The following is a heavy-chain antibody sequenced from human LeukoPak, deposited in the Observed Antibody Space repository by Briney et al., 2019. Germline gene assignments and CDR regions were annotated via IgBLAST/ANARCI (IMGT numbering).Heavy chain of an antibody. CDR2: IKPDGREK. D-gene: IGHD3-10*01. J-gene: IGHJ4*02. V-gene: IGHV3-7*01. Sequence: GGSLRLSCAASGFTFSSYWMSWVRQAPGKGLERVATIKPDGREKYYVDSVKGRFTISRDSTKNSLYLQMNSLRVEDTAVYYCARGYEGSFDYWGQGTLVTVSS. CDR3: ARGYEGSFDY. CDR1: GFTFSSYW.